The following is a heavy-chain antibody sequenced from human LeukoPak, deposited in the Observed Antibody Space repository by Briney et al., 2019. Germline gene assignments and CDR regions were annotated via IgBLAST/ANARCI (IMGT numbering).Heavy chain of an antibody. CDR3: AKFYDILTGYFDY. CDR2: ITNGGGST. V-gene: IGHV3-23*01. CDR1: GFTFSSYA. D-gene: IGHD3-9*01. Sequence: GGSLRLSCAASGFTFSSYAMSWVRQSPGKGLEWVSGITNGGGSTYYADSVKSRFTISRDNSKNTLYLLMNSLRAEDTAVYYCAKFYDILTGYFDYWGQGTLVTVSS. J-gene: IGHJ4*02.